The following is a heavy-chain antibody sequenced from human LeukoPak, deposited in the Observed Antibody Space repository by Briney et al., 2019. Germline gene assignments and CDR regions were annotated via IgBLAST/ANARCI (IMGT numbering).Heavy chain of an antibody. CDR3: ARVFRLWWGFNY. Sequence: SETLSLTCAVYGGSFSGYYWSWIRQPPGKGLEWIGEINHSGSTSYNPSLKSRVTISVDTSKNQFSLKLSSVTAADTAVYYCARVFRLWWGFNYWGQGTLVTVSS. D-gene: IGHD2-21*01. V-gene: IGHV4-34*01. J-gene: IGHJ4*02. CDR1: GGSFSGYY. CDR2: INHSGST.